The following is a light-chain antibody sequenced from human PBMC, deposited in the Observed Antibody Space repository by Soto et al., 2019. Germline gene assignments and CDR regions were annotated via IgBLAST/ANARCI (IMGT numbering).Light chain of an antibody. Sequence: IVLTQSPATLSVAPGERATLSCRASQTIYSNVAWYQQRPGQAPRLLIYRASARATGIPARFSGSGSGTEFTLTFGSLQSEDSAVYYCQQYQNLWTFGQGTKVDI. CDR1: QTIYSN. CDR2: RAS. CDR3: QQYQNLWT. V-gene: IGKV3-15*01. J-gene: IGKJ1*01.